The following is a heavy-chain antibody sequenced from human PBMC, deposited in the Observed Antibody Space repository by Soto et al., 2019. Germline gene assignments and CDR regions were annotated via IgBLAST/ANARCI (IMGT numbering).Heavy chain of an antibody. J-gene: IGHJ4*02. V-gene: IGHV3-30-3*01. D-gene: IGHD3-16*01. CDR2: MSYDGSNK. CDR1: GFTFSSYA. CDR3: ARDGGAY. Sequence: QVQLVESGGGVVQPGRSLRLSCAASGFTFSSYAMHWVRRAPGKGLEWMAVMSYDGSNKYYADSVKGRFTISRDNSKNTLYLQMNSLRPEDTALYCCARDGGAYWGQGTLVIGSS.